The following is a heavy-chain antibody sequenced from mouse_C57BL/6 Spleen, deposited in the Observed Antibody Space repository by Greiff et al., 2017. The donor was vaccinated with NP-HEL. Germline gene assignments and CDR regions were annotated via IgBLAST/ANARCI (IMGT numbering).Heavy chain of an antibody. J-gene: IGHJ2*01. D-gene: IGHD1-1*01. Sequence: VQLQQSGAELVRPGASVTLSCKASGYTFTDYEMHWVKQTPVHGLEWIGAIDPETGGTDYNQKFKGKAILTADKSSSTAYMELRSLTSEDSAVYYCTRALYYGSSYQSYWGQGTTLTVSS. CDR2: IDPETGGT. CDR3: TRALYYGSSYQSY. CDR1: GYTFTDYE. V-gene: IGHV1-15*01.